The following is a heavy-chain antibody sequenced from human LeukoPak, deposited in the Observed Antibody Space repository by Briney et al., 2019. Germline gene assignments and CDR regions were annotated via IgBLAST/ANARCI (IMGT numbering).Heavy chain of an antibody. J-gene: IGHJ4*02. CDR2: IKQDGSEK. CDR3: ARERGSVVVAAYAADY. D-gene: IGHD2-15*01. Sequence: PGGSLRLSCAASGFTFSSYWMSWVRQAPGKGLEWVANIKQDGSEKYYVDSVKGRFTISRDNAKNSLYLQMNSLRAEDTAVYYCARERGSVVVAAYAADYWGQGTLVTVSS. V-gene: IGHV3-7*01. CDR1: GFTFSSYW.